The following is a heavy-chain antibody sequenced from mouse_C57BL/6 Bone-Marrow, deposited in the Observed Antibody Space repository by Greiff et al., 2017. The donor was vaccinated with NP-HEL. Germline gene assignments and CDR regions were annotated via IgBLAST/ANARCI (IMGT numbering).Heavy chain of an antibody. D-gene: IGHD2-1*01. CDR3: ARHYGNYPCDY. Sequence: EVQLKESGGGLVQPGGSLKLSCAASGFTFSDYYMYWVRQTPEQRLEWVAYISNGGGSTYYPDTVKGRFTISRDNAKNTLYLQMSRLKSEDTAMYYCARHYGNYPCDYWGQGTTLTVSS. J-gene: IGHJ2*01. CDR1: GFTFSDYY. V-gene: IGHV5-12*01. CDR2: ISNGGGST.